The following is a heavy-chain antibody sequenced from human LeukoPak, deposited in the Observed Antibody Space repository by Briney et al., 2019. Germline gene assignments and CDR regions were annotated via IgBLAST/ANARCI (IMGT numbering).Heavy chain of an antibody. CDR1: GLNFDTHD. CDR2: IRFDGSRV. Sequence: AGGSLRLSCAASGLNFDTHDMHWVRQAPGKGLEWVAGIRFDGSRVFYIDSVKGRFTVSRDNSKTTLFLQMSSLRVQDTADYFCARGWGINFPYLDYWGQGTLVTVSS. CDR3: ARGWGINFPYLDY. V-gene: IGHV3-33*01. D-gene: IGHD3-16*01. J-gene: IGHJ4*02.